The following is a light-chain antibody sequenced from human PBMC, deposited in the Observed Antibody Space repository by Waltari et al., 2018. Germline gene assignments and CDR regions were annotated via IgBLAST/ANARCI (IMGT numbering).Light chain of an antibody. CDR2: DVS. J-gene: IGLJ1*01. CDR1: SSDVGGYNY. CDR3: SSYTSSSTEV. V-gene: IGLV2-14*01. Sequence: QSALTKPASVSGSPGLSITISCTGTSSDVGGYNYVSWYQQHPGKAPKLMIYDVSKRPSGVSNRFSGSKSGNTASLTISGLQAEDEADYYCSSYTSSSTEVFGTGTKVTVL.